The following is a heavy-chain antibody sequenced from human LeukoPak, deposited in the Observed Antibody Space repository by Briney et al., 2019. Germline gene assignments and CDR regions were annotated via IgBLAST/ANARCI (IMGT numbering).Heavy chain of an antibody. D-gene: IGHD5-18*01. J-gene: IGHJ4*02. V-gene: IGHV4-39*01. CDR2: IYYSGNT. CDR1: GGSISSSNYY. CDR3: ARSRGYSYGPTLDY. Sequence: KPSETLSLTCTVSGGSISSSNYYWGWIRQPPGKGLEWIGSIYYSGNTYYNPSLKSRVIISVDTSKNQFSLKLSSVTAADTAVYYCARSRGYSYGPTLDYWGQGTLVTVSS.